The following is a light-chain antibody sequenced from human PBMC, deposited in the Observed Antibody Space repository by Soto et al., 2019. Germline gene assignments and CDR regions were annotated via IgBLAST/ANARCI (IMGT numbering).Light chain of an antibody. V-gene: IGKV1-5*01. J-gene: IGKJ4*01. CDR2: DAS. CDR1: RSITSW. Sequence: DIQITQSPSTLSAYVGDRVTITCRASRSITSWLAWYQQKPGKAPNLLIYDASSLQSGVPSRFSGSGSGTEFTLTISSLQPDDSATYYCQQYNSHDDIAFGRGTKVDNK. CDR3: QQYNSHDDIA.